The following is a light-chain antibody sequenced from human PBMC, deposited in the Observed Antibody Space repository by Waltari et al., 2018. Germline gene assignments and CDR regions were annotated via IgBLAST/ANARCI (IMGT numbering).Light chain of an antibody. CDR3: MQTLQTPPFT. CDR1: QSLLHSNGHTY. V-gene: IGKV2-28*01. Sequence: DIVMTQSSLSLAVTPGEPASISCRSSQSLLHSNGHTYLDWYVQKPGQSPQLLIYLGSHRASGVPDRFSGSVSDTDFTLEISRVETEDVGVYYCMQTLQTPPFTFGPGTRVDI. CDR2: LGS. J-gene: IGKJ3*01.